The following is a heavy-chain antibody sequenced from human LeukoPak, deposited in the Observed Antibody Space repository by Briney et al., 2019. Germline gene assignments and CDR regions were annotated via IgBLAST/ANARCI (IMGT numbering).Heavy chain of an antibody. Sequence: GGSLRLSCAASGFTFSSYAMSWVRQAPGKGLEWVSAISGSGGSTYYADSVKGWFTISRDNSKNTLYLQMNSLRAEDTAVYYCAKPEDRYSSPDYWGQGTLVTVSS. CDR1: GFTFSSYA. CDR2: ISGSGGST. J-gene: IGHJ4*02. V-gene: IGHV3-23*01. CDR3: AKPEDRYSSPDY. D-gene: IGHD6-13*01.